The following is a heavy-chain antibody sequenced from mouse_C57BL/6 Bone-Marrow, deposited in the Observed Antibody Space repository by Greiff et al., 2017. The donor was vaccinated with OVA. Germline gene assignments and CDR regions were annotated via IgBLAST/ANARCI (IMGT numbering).Heavy chain of an antibody. D-gene: IGHD2-3*01. J-gene: IGHJ2*01. V-gene: IGHV14-4*01. Sequence: VQLQQSGAELVRPGASVKLSCTASGFNIKDDYMHWVKQRPEQGLEWIGWIDPENGDTEYASKFQGKATITADTSSNTAYLQLSSLTSEDTAVYYCKGYDGYYFDYWGQGTTLTVSS. CDR3: KGYDGYYFDY. CDR2: IDPENGDT. CDR1: GFNIKDDY.